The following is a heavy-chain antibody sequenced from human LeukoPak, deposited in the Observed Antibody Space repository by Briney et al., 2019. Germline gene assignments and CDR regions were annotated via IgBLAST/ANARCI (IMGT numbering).Heavy chain of an antibody. Sequence: GGSLRLSCAASGFHFSTHGMNWVRQAPGKGLEWVSGISPPGDITYYADSVMGRFTISRDNPKNSLYLQMNSLRAEDTAVYYCAELGITMIGGVWGKGTTVTISS. CDR2: ISPPGDIT. CDR1: GFHFSTHG. J-gene: IGHJ6*04. V-gene: IGHV3-23*01. D-gene: IGHD3-10*02. CDR3: AELGITMIGGV.